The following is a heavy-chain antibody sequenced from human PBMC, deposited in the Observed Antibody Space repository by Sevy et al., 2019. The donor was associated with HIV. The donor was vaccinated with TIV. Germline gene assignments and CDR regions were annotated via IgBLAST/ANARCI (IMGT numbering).Heavy chain of an antibody. V-gene: IGHV3-23*01. J-gene: IGHJ4*02. CDR3: AKGIGYSGYETDY. CDR1: GFTFSSYA. CDR2: ISGSGIST. D-gene: IGHD5-12*01. Sequence: GGSLRLSCAASGFTFSSYAMSWVRQAPGKGLEWVSAISGSGISTYYADSVKGRFSISRDNSKNTLYLQMNNLRAEDTAVFYCAKGIGYSGYETDYWVQGTLVTVSS.